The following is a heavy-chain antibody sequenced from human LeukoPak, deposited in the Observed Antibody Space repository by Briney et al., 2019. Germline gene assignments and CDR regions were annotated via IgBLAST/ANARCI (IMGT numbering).Heavy chain of an antibody. D-gene: IGHD6-19*01. CDR2: TSAYNGNT. Sequence: ASVKVSCKASGYTFTSYGISWVRQAPGQGLEWMGWTSAYNGNTNYAQKLQGRVTMTTDTSTSTAYMELRSLRSDDTAVYYCARVIAVAGTWNWFDPWGQGTLVTVSS. CDR1: GYTFTSYG. V-gene: IGHV1-18*01. J-gene: IGHJ5*02. CDR3: ARVIAVAGTWNWFDP.